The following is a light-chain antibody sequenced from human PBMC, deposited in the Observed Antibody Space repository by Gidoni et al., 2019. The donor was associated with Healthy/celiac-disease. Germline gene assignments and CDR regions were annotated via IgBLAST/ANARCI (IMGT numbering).Light chain of an antibody. V-gene: IGKV1-5*03. CDR1: QSISSW. Sequence: DIQMTQSPSTLSASVGDRVTITCRASQSISSWLASYQQKPGKAPKLLIYKASSLESGVPSRFSSSGSGTEFTLTISSLQPDDFATYYCQQYNSYSCSFGQGTKLEIK. CDR2: KAS. J-gene: IGKJ2*04. CDR3: QQYNSYSCS.